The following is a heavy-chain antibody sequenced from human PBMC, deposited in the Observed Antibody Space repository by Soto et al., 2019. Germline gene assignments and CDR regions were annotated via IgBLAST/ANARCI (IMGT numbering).Heavy chain of an antibody. Sequence: PSETLSLTCAVYGGSFSGYYWSWIRQPPGKGLEWIGEINHSGSTNYNPSLKSRVTISVDTSKNQFSLKLSSVTAADTAVYYCARAGLVVPTCWAYWGQGTLVTVSS. V-gene: IGHV4-34*01. CDR1: GGSFSGYY. CDR2: INHSGST. J-gene: IGHJ4*02. CDR3: ARAGLVVPTCWAY. D-gene: IGHD2-2*01.